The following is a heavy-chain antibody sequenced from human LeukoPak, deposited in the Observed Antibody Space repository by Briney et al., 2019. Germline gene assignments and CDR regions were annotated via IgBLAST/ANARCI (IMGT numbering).Heavy chain of an antibody. Sequence: GGFLRLSCAASGFTFSSYAMSWVRQAPGKGLEWVSTINGGGVNTHYADSVGGRFTISRDNSKNTLFLQMNSLRDEDTAVYYCAKGSYYDSSGSFYFDYWGQGTLVTVSS. CDR2: INGGGVNT. D-gene: IGHD3-22*01. CDR3: AKGSYYDSSGSFYFDY. V-gene: IGHV3-23*01. J-gene: IGHJ4*02. CDR1: GFTFSSYA.